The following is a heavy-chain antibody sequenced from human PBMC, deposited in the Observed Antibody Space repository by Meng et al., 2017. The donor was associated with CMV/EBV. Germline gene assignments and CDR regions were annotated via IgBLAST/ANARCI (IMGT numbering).Heavy chain of an antibody. J-gene: IGHJ4*02. CDR1: GGTFSSYA. D-gene: IGHD1-26*01. CDR3: ARDSAVGATTFDY. Sequence: QVQVVEAGAEVKKPGFSVKDSCKASGGTFSSYAISWVRQAPGQGLEWMGGIIPIFGTANYAQKFQGRVTITADESTSTAYMELRSLRSDDTAVYYCARDSAVGATTFDYWGQGTLVTVSS. CDR2: IIPIFGTA. V-gene: IGHV1-69*12.